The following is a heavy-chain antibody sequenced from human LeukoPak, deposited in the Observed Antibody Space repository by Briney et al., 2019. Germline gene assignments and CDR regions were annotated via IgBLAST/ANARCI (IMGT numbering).Heavy chain of an antibody. J-gene: IGHJ4*02. CDR3: AKDDCSGGSCYSGHDH. D-gene: IGHD2-15*01. CDR2: ISSSGGST. Sequence: PGGSLRLSCAASGFTFSNYAMSWVRQAPGKGLEWVSAISSSGGSTYYADSVKGRFTISRDNSKNTLYLQMNSLRAEDTAVYYCAKDDCSGGSCYSGHDHWGQGTLVTVSS. CDR1: GFTFSNYA. V-gene: IGHV3-23*01.